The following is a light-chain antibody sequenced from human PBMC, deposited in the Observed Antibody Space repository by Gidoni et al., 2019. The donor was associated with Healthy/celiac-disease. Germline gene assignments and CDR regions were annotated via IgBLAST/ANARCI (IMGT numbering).Light chain of an antibody. V-gene: IGKV2-28*01. Sequence: DIVMTQSPLSLPVTPGEPASISCRSSQSLLHSNGYNYLDWYLQKPRQSPQLLIYLGSNRASGVPDRFSGSGSGTDFTLKISRVEAEDVGVYYCMQALQRLTFGQGTKVEIK. CDR3: MQALQRLT. CDR2: LGS. J-gene: IGKJ1*01. CDR1: QSLLHSNGYNY.